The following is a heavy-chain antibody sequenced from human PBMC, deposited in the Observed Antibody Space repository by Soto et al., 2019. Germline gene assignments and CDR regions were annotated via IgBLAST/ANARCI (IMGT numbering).Heavy chain of an antibody. CDR3: ARVSGSPILTGFIGSLDY. Sequence: SETLSLTCTVSGGSISSGCYYWSWIRQHPGKGLEWIGYIYYSGSTYYTPSLKSRVTISVDTSKNQFSLKLSSVTAADTAVYYCARVSGSPILTGFIGSLDYWGQGTLVTVSS. J-gene: IGHJ4*02. CDR1: GGSISSGCYY. D-gene: IGHD3-9*01. CDR2: IYYSGST. V-gene: IGHV4-31*03.